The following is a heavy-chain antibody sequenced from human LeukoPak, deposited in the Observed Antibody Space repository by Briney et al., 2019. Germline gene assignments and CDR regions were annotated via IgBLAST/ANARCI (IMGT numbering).Heavy chain of an antibody. CDR3: ARQRYGGYAFDY. Sequence: GGSLRLSCAASGFXFSSSWMHWVRQAPGKGLVWVSRINSDGSTTTYADSVKGRFTISRDNSKNTLSLQMDSLRAEDTAVYYCARQRYGGYAFDYWGQGILVTVSS. CDR2: INSDGSTT. V-gene: IGHV3-74*01. CDR1: GFXFSSSW. J-gene: IGHJ4*02. D-gene: IGHD5-12*01.